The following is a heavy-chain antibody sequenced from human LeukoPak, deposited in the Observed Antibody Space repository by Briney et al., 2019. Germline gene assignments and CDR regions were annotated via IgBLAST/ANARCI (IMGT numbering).Heavy chain of an antibody. CDR1: GGSISGTTHY. D-gene: IGHD6-13*01. CDR2: INHSGST. V-gene: IGHV4-39*07. CDR3: ARGRGPVFAAAHY. Sequence: SETLSLTCTVSGGSISGTTHYWGWVRQPPGKGLEWIGEINHSGSTNYNPSLKSRVTISVDTSKNQFSLKLSSVTAADTAVYYCARGRGPVFAAAHYWGQGTLVTVSS. J-gene: IGHJ4*02.